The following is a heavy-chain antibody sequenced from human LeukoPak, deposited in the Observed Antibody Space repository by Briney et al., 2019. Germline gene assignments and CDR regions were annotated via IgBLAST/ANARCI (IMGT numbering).Heavy chain of an antibody. CDR2: IYHSGRT. Sequence: SWETLSLTCAVSGGSISSSNWWSCARQPPGKGLGWIGEIYHSGRTNSNPSLKSRVTISVDNPKTQFSLKLSAVPAAETAVYYCASEDRRYDYRSGSYYNEKWLYLWRRGTLL. D-gene: IGHD3-10*01. CDR3: ASEDRRYDYRSGSYYNEKWLYL. J-gene: IGHJ4*02. CDR1: GGSISSSNW. V-gene: IGHV4-4*02.